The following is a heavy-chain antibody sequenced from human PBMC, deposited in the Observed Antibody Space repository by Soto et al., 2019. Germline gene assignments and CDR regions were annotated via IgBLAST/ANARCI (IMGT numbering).Heavy chain of an antibody. D-gene: IGHD2-15*01. J-gene: IGHJ4*02. V-gene: IGHV4-34*01. Sequence: SETLSLTCAVYGGSFSGYYWSWIRQPPGKGLEWIGEINHSGSTTYNPSLKSRVTISVDTSKNQFSLKLSSVTAADTAVYYCARGRDSSAWPRDYWGQGTLVTVSS. CDR3: ARGRDSSAWPRDY. CDR2: INHSGST. CDR1: GGSFSGYY.